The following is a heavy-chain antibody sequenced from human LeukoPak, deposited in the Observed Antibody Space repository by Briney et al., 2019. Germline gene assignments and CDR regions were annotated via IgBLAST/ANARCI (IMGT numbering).Heavy chain of an antibody. Sequence: ASVKVSCKASGCTFTGYYMHWVRQAPGQGLEWMGWINPNSGGTNYAQKFQGRVTMTRDTSISTAYMELSRLRSDDTAVYYCASSSGSYYPLYYYYYYMDVWGKGTTVTVSS. CDR3: ASSSGSYYPLYYYYYYMDV. CDR2: INPNSGGT. V-gene: IGHV1-2*02. D-gene: IGHD1-26*01. J-gene: IGHJ6*03. CDR1: GCTFTGYY.